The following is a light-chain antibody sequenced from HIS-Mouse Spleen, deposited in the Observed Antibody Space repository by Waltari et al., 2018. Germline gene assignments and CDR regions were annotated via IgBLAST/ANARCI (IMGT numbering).Light chain of an antibody. CDR1: QGISSY. J-gene: IGKJ1*01. CDR2: AAS. V-gene: IGKV1-9*01. Sequence: DIQLTQSPSFLSASVGDRVTITCRASQGISSYLAWYQQKPGKAPKRLIYAASTLQRGVPSRFSGSGSGTEFTLTISSLQPEDFATYYCQQLNSYPPTFGQGTKVEIK. CDR3: QQLNSYPPT.